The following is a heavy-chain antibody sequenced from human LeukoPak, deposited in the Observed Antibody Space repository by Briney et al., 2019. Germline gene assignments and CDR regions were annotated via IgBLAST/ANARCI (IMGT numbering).Heavy chain of an antibody. CDR1: GFTFSSYA. Sequence: GGSLRLSCAASGFTFSSYAMHWVRQAPGKGLEWVAGTSYDGTNKYYADSVKGRFTISRDNSKNTLHLQMDSLRPEDTAVYYCTREAGYGSSWPLDYWGQGNLVTVSS. D-gene: IGHD6-13*01. J-gene: IGHJ4*02. V-gene: IGHV3-30-3*01. CDR2: TSYDGTNK. CDR3: TREAGYGSSWPLDY.